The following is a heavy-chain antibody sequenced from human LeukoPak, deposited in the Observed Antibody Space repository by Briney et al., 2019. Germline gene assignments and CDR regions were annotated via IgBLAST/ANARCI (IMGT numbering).Heavy chain of an antibody. CDR3: ARPISIAAAATGFDY. V-gene: IGHV1-2*02. J-gene: IGHJ4*02. CDR1: GYTFTVYY. CDR2: INPNSGGT. Sequence: GASVKVSCKAFGYTFTVYYMHWVRQAPGQGLEWMGWINPNSGGTNYAQKFQGRVTMSRDMSISTAYMELSRLRSDDTAVYYCARPISIAAAATGFDYWGQGTLVTVSS. D-gene: IGHD6-13*01.